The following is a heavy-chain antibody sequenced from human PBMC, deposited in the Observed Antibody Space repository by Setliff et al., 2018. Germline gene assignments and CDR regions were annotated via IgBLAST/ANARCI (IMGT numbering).Heavy chain of an antibody. V-gene: IGHV3-11*01. CDR2: ITRSGDAM. CDR1: GFSFNHHA. CDR3: ARGHTTVSTGY. D-gene: IGHD4-17*01. Sequence: PGGSLRLSCATSGFSFNHHAMHWVRQAPGKGLEWVSYITRSGDAMYYTDSVKGRFTISRDNAKNSLYLQMNSLRAEDTAVYYCARGHTTVSTGYWGQGTLVTVSS. J-gene: IGHJ4*02.